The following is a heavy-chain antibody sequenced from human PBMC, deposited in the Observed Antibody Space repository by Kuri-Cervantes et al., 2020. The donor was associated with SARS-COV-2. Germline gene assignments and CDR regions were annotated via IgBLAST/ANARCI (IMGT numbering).Heavy chain of an antibody. CDR1: GFTFSSYS. Sequence: GGSLRLSCAASGFTFSSYSMNWVRQAPGKGLEWVSSISSSSSYIYYADSVKGRFTISRDNAKNSLYLQMNSLRAEDTAVYYCARDRGYFDWFYMDVWGKGTTVTDSS. D-gene: IGHD3-9*01. CDR3: ARDRGYFDWFYMDV. V-gene: IGHV3-21*01. CDR2: ISSSSSYI. J-gene: IGHJ6*03.